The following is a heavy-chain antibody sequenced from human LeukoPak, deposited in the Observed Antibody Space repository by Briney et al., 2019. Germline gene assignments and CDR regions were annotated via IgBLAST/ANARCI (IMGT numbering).Heavy chain of an antibody. CDR2: IYSGGST. V-gene: IGHV3-53*01. CDR3: ARGTFGGYYYDSSGYYWFDP. D-gene: IGHD3-22*01. Sequence: GGSLRLSCAASGFTVSSNYMSWVRQAPGKGLEWVSVIYSGGSTYYADSVKGRFTISRDNSKNTLYLQMNSLRAEDTAVYYCARGTFGGYYYDSSGYYWFDPWGQGTLVTVSS. J-gene: IGHJ5*02. CDR1: GFTVSSNY.